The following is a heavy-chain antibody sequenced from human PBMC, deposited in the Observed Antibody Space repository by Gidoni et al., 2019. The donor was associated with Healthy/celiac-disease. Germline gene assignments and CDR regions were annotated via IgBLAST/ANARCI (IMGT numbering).Heavy chain of an antibody. V-gene: IGHV3-11*06. J-gene: IGHJ5*02. CDR1: GFPLRDYY. CDR3: ARGGGYSYGRNWFDP. Sequence: QVQLVESGGGLVKPGGSLRLSCAASGFPLRDYYMSWIRQAPGKGLEWVSYSSSSSSYTNYADSVKGRFTISRDNAKNSLYLQMNSLRAEDTAVYYCARGGGYSYGRNWFDPWGQGTLVTVSS. D-gene: IGHD5-18*01. CDR2: SSSSSSYT.